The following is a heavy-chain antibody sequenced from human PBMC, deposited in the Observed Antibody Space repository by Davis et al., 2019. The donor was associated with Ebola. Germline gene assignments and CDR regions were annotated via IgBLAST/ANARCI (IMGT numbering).Heavy chain of an antibody. CDR2: MNPNSGNT. CDR1: GYTFTSYD. V-gene: IGHV1-8*01. D-gene: IGHD1-1*01. CDR3: ARDMGSTVGFIMQTDY. J-gene: IGHJ4*02. Sequence: ASVKVSCKASGYTFTSYDINWVRQATGQGLEWMGWMNPNSGNTDSAQKFQGWVTMTRDTSVSAVYLELRNLKSDDTAVYYCARDMGSTVGFIMQTDYWGQGTLVTVSS.